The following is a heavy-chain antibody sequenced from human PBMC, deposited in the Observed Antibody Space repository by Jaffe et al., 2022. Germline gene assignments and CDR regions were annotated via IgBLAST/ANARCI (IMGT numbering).Heavy chain of an antibody. CDR1: GFTFSSYE. Sequence: EVQLVESGGGLVQPGGSLRLSCAASGFTFSSYEMNWVRQAPGKGLEWVSYISSSGSTIYYADSVKGRFTISRDNAKNSLYLQMNSLRAEDTAVYYCARGNGVAVNPWEDAFDIWGQGTMVTVSS. D-gene: IGHD6-19*01. V-gene: IGHV3-48*03. CDR2: ISSSGSTI. CDR3: ARGNGVAVNPWEDAFDI. J-gene: IGHJ3*02.